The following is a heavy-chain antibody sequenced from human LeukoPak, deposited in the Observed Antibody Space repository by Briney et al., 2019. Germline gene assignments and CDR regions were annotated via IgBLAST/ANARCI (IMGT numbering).Heavy chain of an antibody. CDR2: INPSGGST. V-gene: IGHV1-46*01. J-gene: IGHJ3*02. D-gene: IGHD3-9*01. Sequence: ASVKVSCKASGYTFTSDYMHWVRQAPGQGLEWMGIINPSGGSTSYAQKFQGRVTMTRDTSTSTVYMELSSLRSEDTAVYYCARELGSNYDILTGIPDAFDIWGQGTMVTVSS. CDR1: GYTFTSDY. CDR3: ARELGSNYDILTGIPDAFDI.